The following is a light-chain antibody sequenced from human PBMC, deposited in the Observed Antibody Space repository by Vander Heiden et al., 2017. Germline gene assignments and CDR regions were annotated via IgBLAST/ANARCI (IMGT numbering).Light chain of an antibody. V-gene: IGLV1-40*01. J-gene: IGLJ3*02. CDR2: GNS. CDR1: SSNIGAGYD. Sequence: QSVLTQPPSVSGATGQRVTISCTGSSSNIGAGYDVHWYQQRPGTAPKLLIYGNSNRPSGVPDRFSGSKSGTSAAMAITGLQAEDEADYYCQSYDSSMSGWVFGGGTKLTVL. CDR3: QSYDSSMSGWV.